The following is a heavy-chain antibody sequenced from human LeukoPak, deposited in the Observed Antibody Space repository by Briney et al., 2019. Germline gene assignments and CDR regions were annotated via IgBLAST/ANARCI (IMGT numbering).Heavy chain of an antibody. J-gene: IGHJ3*02. V-gene: IGHV1-69*05. CDR3: ARYLVGASHFDI. CDR2: TIPIFGTA. CDR1: GGTFSSYA. Sequence: ASVKVSCKASGGTFSSYAISWVRQAPGQGLEWMGRTIPIFGTANYAQKFQGRVTITTDESTSTAYMELSSLRSEDTAVYYCARYLVGASHFDIWGQGTMVTVSS. D-gene: IGHD1-26*01.